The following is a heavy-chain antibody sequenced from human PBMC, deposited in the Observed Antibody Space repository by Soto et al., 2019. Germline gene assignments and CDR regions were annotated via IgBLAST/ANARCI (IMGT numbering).Heavy chain of an antibody. D-gene: IGHD6-19*01. CDR2: IYYSGST. Sequence: SETLSLTCTVSGGSIGSSSYYWGWIRQPPGKGLEWIGSIYYSGSTYYNPSLKSRVTISVDTSKNQFSLKLSSVTAADTAVYYCARRDSSGWYLSGMDVWGQGTTVTVS. CDR1: GGSIGSSSYY. J-gene: IGHJ6*02. V-gene: IGHV4-39*01. CDR3: ARRDSSGWYLSGMDV.